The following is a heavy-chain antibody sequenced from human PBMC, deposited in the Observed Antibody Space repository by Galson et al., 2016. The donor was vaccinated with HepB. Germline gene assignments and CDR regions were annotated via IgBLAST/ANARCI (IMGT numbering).Heavy chain of an antibody. CDR3: ASGYSSDWYQGGTDY. V-gene: IGHV3-30*03. Sequence: SLRLSCAASGFTFSIYDIHWVRQAPGKGLEWVALISYDGSNKYYTDSVKGRFTISRDNSKNTLYLQMNSLRAEDTAVYYCASGYSSDWYQGGTDYWGQGTLVTVSS. D-gene: IGHD6-19*01. CDR1: GFTFSIYD. CDR2: ISYDGSNK. J-gene: IGHJ4*02.